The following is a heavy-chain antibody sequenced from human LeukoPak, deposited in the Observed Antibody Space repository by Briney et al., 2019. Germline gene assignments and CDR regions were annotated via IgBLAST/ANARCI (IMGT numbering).Heavy chain of an antibody. CDR2: INHSGST. V-gene: IGHV4-34*01. J-gene: IGHJ5*02. CDR3: ARGRVGARNWFDP. CDR1: GGSFSGYY. D-gene: IGHD1-26*01. Sequence: PSETLSLTCAVYGGSFSGYYWSWIRQPPGKGLEWIGEINHSGSTNYNPSLKSRVTISVDTSKNQFSLKLSSVTAADTAVYYCARGRVGARNWFDPWGQGTLVTVSS.